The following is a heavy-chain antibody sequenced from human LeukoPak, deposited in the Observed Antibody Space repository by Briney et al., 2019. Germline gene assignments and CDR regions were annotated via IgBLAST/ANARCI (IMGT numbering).Heavy chain of an antibody. V-gene: IGHV3-23*01. CDR1: GFTFSSYA. D-gene: IGHD3-3*01. CDR3: ARALRFLELLRDYGMDV. J-gene: IGHJ6*02. CDR2: ISGSGDNT. Sequence: GGSLRLSCAASGFTFSSYAMSWVRQAPGKGLEWVSGISGSGDNTYYADSVKGRFTISRDNSKNTLYLQMNSLRAEDTAVYYCARALRFLELLRDYGMDVWGQGATVTVSS.